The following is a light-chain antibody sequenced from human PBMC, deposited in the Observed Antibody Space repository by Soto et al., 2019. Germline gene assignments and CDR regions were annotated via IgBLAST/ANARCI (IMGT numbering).Light chain of an antibody. Sequence: EILLTQSPGTLSLSPGERATLSCRASQIVSSTHLAWYQQKPGQASRLLIYGASTRATGIPDRFRGSGSGPDFTLTIRGLEPDDFAVYYWQQYDTSPSFAFGPGPKVDI. CDR2: GAS. CDR1: QIVSSTH. CDR3: QQYDTSPSFA. V-gene: IGKV3-20*01. J-gene: IGKJ3*01.